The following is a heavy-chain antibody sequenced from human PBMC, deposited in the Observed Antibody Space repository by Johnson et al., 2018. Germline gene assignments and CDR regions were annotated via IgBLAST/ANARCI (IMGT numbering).Heavy chain of an antibody. D-gene: IGHD3-16*01. V-gene: IGHV3-30*18. CDR1: GFTFSSYG. Sequence: VQLLETGGGVVQPGRSLRLSCAASGFTFSSYGMHWVRQAPGKGLEWVAVISYDGGNKYSADFVKGRFTISRDNSKNTMYMEMNRLSAEDTAVYYGAKGWVLGLPDALDIWGQGTMVTVSS. CDR2: ISYDGGNK. CDR3: AKGWVLGLPDALDI. J-gene: IGHJ3*02.